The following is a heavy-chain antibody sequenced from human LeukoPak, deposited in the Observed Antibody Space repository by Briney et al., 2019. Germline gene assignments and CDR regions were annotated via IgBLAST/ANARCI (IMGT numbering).Heavy chain of an antibody. D-gene: IGHD3-16*01. CDR1: GFTFNDYN. V-gene: IGHV3-21*01. CDR3: VRRSSALAYYFDY. Sequence: GGSLRLSCAAAGFTFNDYNMNWVRQAPGKGLDWVSSISSSSTYKYYADSVKGRFTISRDNTKNSLYLQIHSLTAEDTAVYYCVRRSSALAYYFDYWGQGTLVTVSS. CDR2: ISSSSTYK. J-gene: IGHJ4*02.